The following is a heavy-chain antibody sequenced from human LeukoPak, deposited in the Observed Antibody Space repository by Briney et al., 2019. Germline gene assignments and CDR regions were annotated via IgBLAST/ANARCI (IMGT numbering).Heavy chain of an antibody. CDR3: ARVVGGSYGVYYFDY. CDR2: IYHSGST. D-gene: IGHD1-26*01. V-gene: IGHV4-30-2*01. Sequence: SETLSLTCTVSGGSISSGGYYWSWIRQPPGKGLEWIGYIYHSGSTYYNPSLKSRVTISVDTSKNQFSLKLSSVTAADTAVYYCARVVGGSYGVYYFDYWGQGTLVTVFS. J-gene: IGHJ4*02. CDR1: GGSISSGGYY.